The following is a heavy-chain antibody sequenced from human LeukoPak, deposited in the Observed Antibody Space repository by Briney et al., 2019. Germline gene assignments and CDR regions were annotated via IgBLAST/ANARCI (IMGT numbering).Heavy chain of an antibody. CDR1: GGSISGSSYY. V-gene: IGHV4-39*01. CDR2: IYYSGST. D-gene: IGHD3-22*01. Sequence: PSETLSLTCTVSGGSISGSSYYWGWIRQPPGKGLEWIGSIYYSGSTYYNPSLKSRVTISVDTSNNQFSLKVTSVTAADTAVYYCARHPYDTSGSYYCDCWGQGTLVPVSS. CDR3: ARHPYDTSGSYYCDC. J-gene: IGHJ4*02.